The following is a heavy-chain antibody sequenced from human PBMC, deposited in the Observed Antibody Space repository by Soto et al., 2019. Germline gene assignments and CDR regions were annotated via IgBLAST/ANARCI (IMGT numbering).Heavy chain of an antibody. D-gene: IGHD3-22*01. CDR1: GYTFTDYY. CDR3: ARRKAGYYDSSGSGAFDI. V-gene: IGHV1-2*02. Sequence: ASVKVSCKASGYTFTDYYLHWMRQAPGQGLEWMGWINPNSGDTIYAQKFQGRVTLTRDTSISTAYMELSRLRSDDTAVYYRARRKAGYYDSSGSGAFDIWGQGTMVTVSS. J-gene: IGHJ3*02. CDR2: INPNSGDT.